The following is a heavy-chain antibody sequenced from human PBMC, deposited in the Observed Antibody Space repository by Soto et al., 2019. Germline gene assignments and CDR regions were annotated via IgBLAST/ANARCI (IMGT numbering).Heavy chain of an antibody. CDR3: ARDCTYAVCRGSYYYGVDV. D-gene: IGHD2-8*01. V-gene: IGHV3-30-3*01. CDR1: GFTFSSYA. Sequence: QVQLVESGGGVVQPGRSLRLSCAASGFTFSSYAMHWVRQAPGKGLEWVAIMSYDGSTEFYADSVKGRFIISRDNSKSTLYLKMSSLRAEDTVVYYCARDCTYAVCRGSYYYGVDVWGQGTTVTVSS. CDR2: MSYDGSTE. J-gene: IGHJ6*02.